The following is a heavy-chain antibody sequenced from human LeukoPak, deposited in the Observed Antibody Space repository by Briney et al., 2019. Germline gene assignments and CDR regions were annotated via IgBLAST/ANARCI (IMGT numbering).Heavy chain of an antibody. CDR1: GYTFTSYG. CDR3: ARDADPDYDFWSGYYVRFDY. Sequence: GASVKVSCKASGYTFTSYGISWVRQAPGQGLEWMGWISAYNGNTNYAQKLQGRATMTTDTSTSTAYMELRSLRSDDTAVYYCARDADPDYDFWSGYYVRFDYWGQGTLVTVSS. CDR2: ISAYNGNT. V-gene: IGHV1-18*01. D-gene: IGHD3-3*01. J-gene: IGHJ4*02.